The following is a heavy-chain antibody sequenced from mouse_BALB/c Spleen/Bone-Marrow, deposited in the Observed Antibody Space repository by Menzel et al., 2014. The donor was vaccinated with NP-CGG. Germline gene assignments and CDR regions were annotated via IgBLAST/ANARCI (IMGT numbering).Heavy chain of an antibody. CDR3: ARGLLRPYYAMDY. Sequence: VQLVESGAELMKPGASVKISCKATGYTFSSYWIEWVKQRPGHGLEWIGEILPGSGSTNYNEKFKGKATFTAATSSNTAYMHLSSLTSEDCAVYYCARGLLRPYYAMDYWGQGTSVTVSS. CDR1: GYTFSSYW. CDR2: ILPGSGST. D-gene: IGHD1-2*01. V-gene: IGHV1-9*01. J-gene: IGHJ4*01.